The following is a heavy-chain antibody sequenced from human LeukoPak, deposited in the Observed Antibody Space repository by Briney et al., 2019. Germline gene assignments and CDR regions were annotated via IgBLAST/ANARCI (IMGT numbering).Heavy chain of an antibody. J-gene: IGHJ4*02. CDR1: GYTFTTYA. CDR2: INTNTGNP. CDR3: ARSGWFGELLPIDY. V-gene: IGHV7-4-1*02. Sequence: ASVKVSCKASGYTFTTYAMSWVRQAPGQGLEWMGWINTNTGNPTYAQGFTGRFVFSLDTSVSTAYLQISSLKAEDTAVYYCARSGWFGELLPIDYWGQGTLVTVSS. D-gene: IGHD3-10*01.